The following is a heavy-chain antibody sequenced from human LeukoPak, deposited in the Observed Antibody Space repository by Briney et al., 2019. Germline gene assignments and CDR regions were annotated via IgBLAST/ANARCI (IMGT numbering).Heavy chain of an antibody. CDR3: ATASIAVAGYYYYYMDV. CDR2: FDAEDGET. V-gene: IGHV1-24*01. J-gene: IGHJ6*03. Sequence: ASVKVSCKFSGYTLTELSMHWVRQAPGKGLEWMGGFDAEDGETIYAQKFQGRVTMTEDTSTDTAYMELSSLRSEDTAVYYCATASIAVAGYYYYYMDVWGKGTTVTVSS. CDR1: GYTLTELS. D-gene: IGHD6-19*01.